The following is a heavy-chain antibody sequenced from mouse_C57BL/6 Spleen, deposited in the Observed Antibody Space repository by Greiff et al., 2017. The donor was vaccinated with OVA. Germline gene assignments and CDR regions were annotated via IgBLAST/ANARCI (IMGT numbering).Heavy chain of an antibody. CDR1: GYTFTSYW. J-gene: IGHJ2*01. CDR2: TDPNSGGT. D-gene: IGHD1-1*01. Sequence: VQLQQPGAELVKPGASVKLSCKASGYTFTSYWMHWVKQRPGRGLEWIGRTDPNSGGTKYNEKFKSKATLTVDKPSSTAYMQLSSLTSEDSAVYYCARSRDYGSIPLDYWGQGTTRTVSS. CDR3: ARSRDYGSIPLDY. V-gene: IGHV1-72*01.